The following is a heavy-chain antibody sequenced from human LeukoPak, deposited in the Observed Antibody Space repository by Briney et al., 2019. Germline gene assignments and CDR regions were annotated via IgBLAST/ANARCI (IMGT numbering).Heavy chain of an antibody. J-gene: IGHJ4*02. CDR2: IYYSGST. Sequence: SETLSLTCTVSGGSISSYYWSWIRQPPGKGLEWIGYIYYSGSTNYNPSLKSRVTISVDTSKNQFSLKLSSVTAADTAVYYCARHRWLLPELPDYFDYWGQGTLVTASS. CDR3: ARHRWLLPELPDYFDY. V-gene: IGHV4-59*08. D-gene: IGHD2-15*01. CDR1: GGSISSYY.